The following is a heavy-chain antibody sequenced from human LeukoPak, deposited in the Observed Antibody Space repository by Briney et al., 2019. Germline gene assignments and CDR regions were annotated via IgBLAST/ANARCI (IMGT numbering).Heavy chain of an antibody. CDR1: GGSISSYY. CDR3: ARQRDFWSGYLA. D-gene: IGHD3-3*01. V-gene: IGHV4-59*08. CDR2: IYYSGST. Sequence: SETLSLTCTVSGGSISSYYWGWIRQPPGKGLEWIGYIYYSGSTNYNPSLKSRVTISVDTSNNQFSLKMSSVTAADTAVYYCARQRDFWSGYLAWGQGILVTVSA. J-gene: IGHJ5*02.